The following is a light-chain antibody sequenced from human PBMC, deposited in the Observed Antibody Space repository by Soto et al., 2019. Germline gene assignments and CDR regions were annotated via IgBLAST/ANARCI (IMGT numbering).Light chain of an antibody. CDR3: SSYTSSSTYV. J-gene: IGLJ1*01. CDR2: DVS. V-gene: IGLV2-14*01. CDR1: SRDVGGYNY. Sequence: QSALTQPASVSGSPGQSITLSCTGTSRDVGGYNYVSWYQQHPGKAPKLMIYDVSNRPSGVSNRFSGSKSGNTASLTISGLQAEDEADYYCSSYTSSSTYVFGTGTKLTVL.